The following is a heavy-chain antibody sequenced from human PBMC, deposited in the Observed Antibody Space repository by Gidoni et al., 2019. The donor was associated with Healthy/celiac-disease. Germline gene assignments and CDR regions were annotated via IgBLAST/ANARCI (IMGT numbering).Heavy chain of an antibody. CDR2: INHSGST. CDR1: GGSFSGYY. CDR3: ARVGYSSGWSLDY. D-gene: IGHD6-19*01. J-gene: IGHJ4*02. V-gene: IGHV4-34*01. Sequence: QVQLQQCGAGLLKPSDTLSLTCAVYGGSFSGYYWSWIRQPPGKGLEWIGEINHSGSTNYNPSLKSRVTITVDTSKNQFSLKLSSVTAADTAVYYCARVGYSSGWSLDYWGQGTLVTVSS.